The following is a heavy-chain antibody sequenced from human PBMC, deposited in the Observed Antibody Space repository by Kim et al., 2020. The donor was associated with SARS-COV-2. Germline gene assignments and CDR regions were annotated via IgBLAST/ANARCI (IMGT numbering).Heavy chain of an antibody. Sequence: SVTGRFTTSRDNAKNALYMQMNSLRAEDTAVYYCARAGPIAAAGPIMFGYWGQGTLVTVSS. J-gene: IGHJ4*02. D-gene: IGHD6-13*01. V-gene: IGHV3-11*05. CDR3: ARAGPIAAAGPIMFGY.